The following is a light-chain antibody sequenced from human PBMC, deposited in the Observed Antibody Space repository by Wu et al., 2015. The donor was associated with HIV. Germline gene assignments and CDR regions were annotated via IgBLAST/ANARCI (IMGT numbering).Light chain of an antibody. CDR1: QTVRTF. V-gene: IGKV1-39*01. CDR3: QQSYTIPRT. Sequence: DIQMTQSPSSLSASVGDSIAITCRASQTVRTFLNWYQQRPGRAPKLLIYGTSNLQSGVPSRFSGSGSGTDSTLSISDLQPEDFATYYCQQSYTIPRTFGQGTEVEIK. J-gene: IGKJ1*01. CDR2: GTS.